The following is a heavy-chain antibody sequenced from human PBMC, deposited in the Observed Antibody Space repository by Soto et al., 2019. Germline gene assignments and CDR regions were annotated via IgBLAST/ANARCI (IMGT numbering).Heavy chain of an antibody. Sequence: QVQLVESGGGVVQPGRSLRLSCAASGFTFSSYAMHWVREAPGKGLEWVAVISYDGSNKYYADSVKGRFTISRDNSKNTLYLQMNSLRAEDTAVYYCAREDGDYLDYWGQGTLVTVSS. D-gene: IGHD4-17*01. CDR2: ISYDGSNK. J-gene: IGHJ4*02. CDR3: AREDGDYLDY. V-gene: IGHV3-30-3*01. CDR1: GFTFSSYA.